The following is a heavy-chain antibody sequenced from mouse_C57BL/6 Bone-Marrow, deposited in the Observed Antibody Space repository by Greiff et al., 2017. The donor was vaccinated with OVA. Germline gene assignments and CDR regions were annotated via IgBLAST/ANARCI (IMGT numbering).Heavy chain of an antibody. Sequence: EVQGVESGGGLVQPKGSLKLSCAASGFSFNTYAMNWVRQAPGKGLEWVARIRSKSNNYATYYADSVKDRFTISRDDSESMLYLQMNNWKTKDTAMYYCVRGNFAYWGQGTLVTVSA. J-gene: IGHJ3*01. CDR3: VRGNFAY. V-gene: IGHV10-1*01. CDR2: IRSKSNNYAT. D-gene: IGHD2-1*01. CDR1: GFSFNTYA.